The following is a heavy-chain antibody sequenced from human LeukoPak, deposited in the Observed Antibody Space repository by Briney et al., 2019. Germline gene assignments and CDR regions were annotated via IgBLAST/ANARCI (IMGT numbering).Heavy chain of an antibody. CDR2: IVPIFGTA. CDR1: GGTFSSYA. V-gene: IGHV1-69*13. D-gene: IGHD1-26*01. Sequence: SVKVSCKASGGTFSSYAISWVRQAPGQGLEWMGGIVPIFGTANYAQKFQGRVTITADESTSTAYMELSSLRSEDTAVYYCARGSIVGANPDYWGQGTLVTVSS. J-gene: IGHJ4*02. CDR3: ARGSIVGANPDY.